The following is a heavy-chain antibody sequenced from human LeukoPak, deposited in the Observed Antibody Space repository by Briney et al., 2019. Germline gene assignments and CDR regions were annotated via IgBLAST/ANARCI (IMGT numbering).Heavy chain of an antibody. J-gene: IGHJ4*02. CDR3: ARGSGYDSSGYYYLPFDY. D-gene: IGHD3-22*01. CDR1: GGSISSYY. Sequence: SETLSLTCTVSGGSISSYYWSWIRQPPGKGLEWIGYIYYSGTTNYNPSLKSRVTISVDTSKNQFSLKLSSVTAADTAVYYCARGSGYDSSGYYYLPFDYWGQGTLVTVSS. CDR2: IYYSGTT. V-gene: IGHV4-59*12.